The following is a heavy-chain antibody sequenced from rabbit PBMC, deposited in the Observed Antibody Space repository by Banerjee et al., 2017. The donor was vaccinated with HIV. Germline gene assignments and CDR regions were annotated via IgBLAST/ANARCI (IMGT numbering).Heavy chain of an antibody. CDR3: ARNYDL. CDR1: GFSFSSGYW. D-gene: IGHD2-1*01. J-gene: IGHJ4*01. V-gene: IGHV1S40*01. Sequence: QSLEESGGDLVKPGASLTLTCTASGFSFSSGYWICWVRQAPGKGLEWIACIYAGSSGSTYYASWAKGRFTISKTSSTTVTLQMTSLTAADTATYFCARNYDLWGPGTLVTVS. CDR2: IYAGSSGST.